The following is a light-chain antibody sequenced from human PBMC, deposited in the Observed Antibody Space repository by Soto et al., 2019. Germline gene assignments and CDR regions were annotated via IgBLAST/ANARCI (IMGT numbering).Light chain of an antibody. CDR1: TSNIGDNT. J-gene: IGLJ3*02. CDR2: NND. Sequence: QSVLTQPPSASETPGQRVAISCSGSTSNIGDNTVHWYQQLPGTAPKLLIYNNDRRPSGVPDRFSGSKSGTSASLAISGLQSEDEADYYCCSYVDTDTWVFGGGTKVTVL. V-gene: IGLV1-44*01. CDR3: CSYVDTDTWV.